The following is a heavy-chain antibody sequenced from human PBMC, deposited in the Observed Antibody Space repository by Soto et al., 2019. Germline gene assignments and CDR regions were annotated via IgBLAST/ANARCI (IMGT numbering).Heavy chain of an antibody. CDR2: ISFDGNNK. CDR1: GFTFGIYA. D-gene: IGHD2-21*02. CDR3: ARDRLRFSGGYMDV. J-gene: IGHJ6*02. Sequence: PGGSLRLSCAASGFTFGIYAMHWVRQAPGKGLEWVAVISFDGNNKDYADSQKGQFTISRDNSKNTLYLQIDSLRPEDTAVYYCARDRLRFSGGYMDVWGQGTTVTVSS. V-gene: IGHV3-30-3*01.